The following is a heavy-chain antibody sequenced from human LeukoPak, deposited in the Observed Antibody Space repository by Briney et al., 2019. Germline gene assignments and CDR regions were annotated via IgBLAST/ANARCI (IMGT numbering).Heavy chain of an antibody. Sequence: GGSLRLSCAASGFTFSSYVMHWVRQAPGKGLEWVSAISDSGRDTSYAGSVKGRFTISRDNSKNTLYLQMNSLRADDTAVYYCAKDPIGIGPAFDIWGQGTMVTVSS. V-gene: IGHV3-23*01. D-gene: IGHD1-26*01. J-gene: IGHJ3*02. CDR3: AKDPIGIGPAFDI. CDR2: ISDSGRDT. CDR1: GFTFSSYV.